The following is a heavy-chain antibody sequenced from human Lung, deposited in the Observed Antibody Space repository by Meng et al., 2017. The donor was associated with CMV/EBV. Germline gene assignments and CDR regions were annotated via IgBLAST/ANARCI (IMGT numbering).Heavy chain of an antibody. Sequence: GSIRSIDYYWSWLRRPPGKGLEWIGFIYYNGDTYYNPSLESRVTISIDTSKNQYSLRLTSATAADTALYYCARAPYGDNWGRQFDSWGQGTLVTVSS. J-gene: IGHJ4*02. CDR2: IYYNGDT. V-gene: IGHV4-30-4*08. CDR1: GSIRSIDYY. CDR3: ARAPYGDNWGRQFDS. D-gene: IGHD4-17*01.